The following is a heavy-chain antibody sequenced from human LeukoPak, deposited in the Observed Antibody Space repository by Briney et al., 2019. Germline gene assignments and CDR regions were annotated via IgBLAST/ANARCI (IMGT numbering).Heavy chain of an antibody. CDR2: IYSGGST. V-gene: IGHV3-66*01. Sequence: PGGSLRLSCAASGFSFNSYSMNWVRQAPGKGLEWVSVIYSGGSTYYADSVKGRFTISRDNSKNTLYLQMNSLRAEDTAVYYCARRGGYSYGSWAFDIWGQGTMVTVSS. D-gene: IGHD5-18*01. CDR3: ARRGGYSYGSWAFDI. CDR1: GFSFNSYS. J-gene: IGHJ3*02.